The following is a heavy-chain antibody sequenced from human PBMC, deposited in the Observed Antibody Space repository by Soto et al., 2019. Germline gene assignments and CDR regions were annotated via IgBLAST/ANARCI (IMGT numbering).Heavy chain of an antibody. D-gene: IGHD3-10*01. V-gene: IGHV3-11*05. Sequence: PGGSLRLSCAASGFIFSGYYMSWIRQAPGKGLEWVSYISSSSSYTNYADSVKGRFTISRDNAKNSLYLQMNSLRAEDTAVYYCARDEGGVRGQYYMDVWGQGTTVTVSS. CDR2: ISSSSSYT. J-gene: IGHJ6*02. CDR3: ARDEGGVRGQYYMDV. CDR1: GFIFSGYY.